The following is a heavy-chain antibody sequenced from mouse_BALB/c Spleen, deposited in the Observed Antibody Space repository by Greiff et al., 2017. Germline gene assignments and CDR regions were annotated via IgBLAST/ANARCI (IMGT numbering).Heavy chain of an antibody. CDR1: GFTFSDYY. CDR3: ARGLVGYFDY. V-gene: IGHV5-4*02. CDR2: ISDGGSYT. J-gene: IGHJ2*01. Sequence: EVKLMESGGGLVKPGGSLKLSCAASGFTFSDYYMYWVRQTPEKRLEWVATISDGGSYTYYPDSVKGRFTISRDNAKNNLYLQMSSLKSEDTAMYYCARGLVGYFDYWGQGTTLTVSS. D-gene: IGHD1-1*01.